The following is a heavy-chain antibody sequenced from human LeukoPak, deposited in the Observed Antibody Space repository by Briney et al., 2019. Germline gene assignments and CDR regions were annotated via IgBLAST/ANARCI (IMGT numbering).Heavy chain of an antibody. J-gene: IGHJ4*02. CDR3: ARDLGSGWTFDY. D-gene: IGHD6-19*01. Sequence: ASVKVSCKASGYTFTSYYMHWVRQAPGQGLEWMGIINPSGGSTSYAQKFQGRVTMTRHMSTSTVYMELSSLRSDDTAVYYCARDLGSGWTFDYWGQGTLVTVSS. CDR1: GYTFTSYY. V-gene: IGHV1-46*01. CDR2: INPSGGST.